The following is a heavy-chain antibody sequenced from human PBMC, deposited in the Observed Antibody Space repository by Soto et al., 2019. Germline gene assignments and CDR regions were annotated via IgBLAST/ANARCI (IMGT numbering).Heavy chain of an antibody. CDR2: IYYSGST. J-gene: IGHJ4*02. Sequence: QVQLQESGPGLVKPSQTLSLTCTVSGGSISSGGYYWSWIRQHPGKGLEWIGCIYYSGSTYYNPSXXXRXXTSVDTSKNQFSLKLSSVTAADTAVSYCARGPPLIWGQGTLVTVSS. CDR3: ARGPPLI. CDR1: GGSISSGGYY. V-gene: IGHV4-31*03.